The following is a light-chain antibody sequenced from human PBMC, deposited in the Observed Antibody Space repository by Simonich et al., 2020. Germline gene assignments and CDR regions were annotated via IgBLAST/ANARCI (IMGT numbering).Light chain of an antibody. CDR3: QQYYSTPPT. CDR2: DAS. V-gene: IGKV3D-20*01. CDR1: QSVSSY. J-gene: IGKJ1*01. Sequence: EIVLTQSPATLSLSPGERATLSCRASQSVSSYLAWYQQTPGLAPRLLIYDASSRATGIPDRFSGSGSGTDFTLTISRLEPEDFAVYYCQQYYSTPPTFGQGTKVEIK.